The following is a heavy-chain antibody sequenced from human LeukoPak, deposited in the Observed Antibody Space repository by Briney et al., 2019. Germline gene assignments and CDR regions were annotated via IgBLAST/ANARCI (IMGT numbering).Heavy chain of an antibody. J-gene: IGHJ4*02. D-gene: IGHD3-10*01. CDR1: GFTFSSYG. V-gene: IGHV3-30*02. Sequence: PGGSLRLSCAASGFTFSSYGMHWVRQAPGKGLEWVAFIRYDGSNKYYADSVKGRFTISRDNSKNTLYLQMNSLRAEDTAVYYFAKDRGHRFRWVYWGQGTLVTVSS. CDR3: AKDRGHRFRWVY. CDR2: IRYDGSNK.